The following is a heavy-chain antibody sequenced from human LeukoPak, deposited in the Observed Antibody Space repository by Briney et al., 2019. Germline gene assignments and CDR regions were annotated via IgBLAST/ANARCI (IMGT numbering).Heavy chain of an antibody. CDR2: ISSSGTYI. V-gene: IGHV3-21*01. J-gene: IGHJ4*02. D-gene: IGHD2-21*01. CDR3: AREQSYSEEIVVVNPPFDY. CDR1: GFTFSSYG. Sequence: GGSLRLYCAASGFTFSSYGMNWVRQAPGKGLEWVSSISSSGTYIYFADSVKGRFTISRDNAKNSLYLQMNSLRAEDTALYYCAREQSYSEEIVVVNPPFDYWGRGTLVTVSS.